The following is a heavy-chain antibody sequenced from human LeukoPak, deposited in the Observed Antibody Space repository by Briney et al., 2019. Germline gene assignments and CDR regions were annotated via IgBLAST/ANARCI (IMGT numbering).Heavy chain of an antibody. CDR2: ISSSSSYI. D-gene: IGHD6-13*01. CDR3: ARDRGIAAAGAN. Sequence: GGSLRLSCAASGFTFSSYSMNWLRQAPGKGLELVSSISSSSSYIYYADSVKGRFTISRDNAKNSLYLQMNSLRAEETALYYCARDRGIAAAGANWGQGTLVTVSS. J-gene: IGHJ4*02. CDR1: GFTFSSYS. V-gene: IGHV3-21*01.